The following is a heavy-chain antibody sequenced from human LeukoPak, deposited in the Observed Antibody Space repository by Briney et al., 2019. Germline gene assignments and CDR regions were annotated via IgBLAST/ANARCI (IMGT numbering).Heavy chain of an antibody. J-gene: IGHJ6*03. CDR2: IIPIFGTA. V-gene: IGHV1-69*13. CDR3: ARGPHNTGYMDV. D-gene: IGHD5-18*01. Sequence: ASVKVSCKASGGTFSSYAISWVRQAPGQGLEWMGGIIPIFGTANYAQKFQGRVTITADESTSTAYMELSSLRSEDTAVYYCARGPHNTGYMDVWGKGTTVTISS. CDR1: GGTFSSYA.